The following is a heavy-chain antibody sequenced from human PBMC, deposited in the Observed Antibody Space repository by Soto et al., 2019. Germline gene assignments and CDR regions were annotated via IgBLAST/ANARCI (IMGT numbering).Heavy chain of an antibody. Sequence: PSETLSLTCAVSGCSISTFSWSWIRQPPGKGLEYIGNVYYSGNTNYNAYLKSRVIVSVGTTKNQFSLRLSSVTAADTAAYYCSRARDNNLAYWGQGTPVTVSS. CDR3: SRARDNNLAY. CDR2: VYYSGNT. V-gene: IGHV4-59*01. J-gene: IGHJ4*02. D-gene: IGHD1-1*01. CDR1: GCSISTFS.